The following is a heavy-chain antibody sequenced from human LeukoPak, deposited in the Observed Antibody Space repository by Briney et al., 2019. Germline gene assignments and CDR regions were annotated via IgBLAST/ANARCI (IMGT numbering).Heavy chain of an antibody. CDR2: IYHSGST. CDR1: GGSISSSDW. J-gene: IGHJ4*02. CDR3: ARVKARATMGVYFDY. D-gene: IGHD3-16*01. Sequence: SGTLSLTCAVSGGSISSSDWWCWVRQPPGKGLEWIGEIYHSGSTNYNPSLKSRVTISVDKSKNQFSLKLSSVTAADTAVYYCARVKARATMGVYFDYWGQGTLVTVSS. V-gene: IGHV4-4*02.